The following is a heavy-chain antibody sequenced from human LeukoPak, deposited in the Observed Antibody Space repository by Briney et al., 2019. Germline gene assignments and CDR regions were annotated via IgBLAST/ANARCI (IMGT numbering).Heavy chain of an antibody. CDR2: IYSGGST. D-gene: IGHD5-18*01. V-gene: IGHV3-66*02. Sequence: GGPLRLSRAASGFTVSSNYMSWVRQAPGKGLEWVSVIYSGGSTYYADSVKGRFTISRDNSKNTLYLQMNSLRAEDTAVYYCASRGYSYGQTIDYWGQGTLVTVSS. J-gene: IGHJ4*02. CDR3: ASRGYSYGQTIDY. CDR1: GFTVSSNY.